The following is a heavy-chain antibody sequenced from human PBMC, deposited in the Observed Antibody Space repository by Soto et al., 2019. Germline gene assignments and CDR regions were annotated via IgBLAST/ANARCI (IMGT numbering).Heavy chain of an antibody. CDR2: IIPIFGTA. V-gene: IGHV1-69*06. CDR3: ARGYGGTRGGGFGP. J-gene: IGHJ5*02. D-gene: IGHD4-17*01. Sequence: QVQLVQSGAEVKKPGPSVKVSCKASGGTFSSYAISWVRQAPGQGLEWMGGIIPIFGTANYAQKFQGRVTINADKSTSTAYMEARSLGFEDTGVYYCARGYGGTRGGGFGPWGQGTLVTVSS. CDR1: GGTFSSYA.